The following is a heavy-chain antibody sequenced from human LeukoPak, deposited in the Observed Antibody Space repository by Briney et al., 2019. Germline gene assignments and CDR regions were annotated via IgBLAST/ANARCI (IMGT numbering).Heavy chain of an antibody. Sequence: GGSLRLSCAASGFTFSTNAMGWARQAPGKGLEWVSAISGSGGTTYYADSVKGRFAISRDNSESTLYLLMNSLRAEDTAVYYCVAYDPLDFWGQGTLVTVSS. CDR1: GFTFSTNA. V-gene: IGHV3-23*01. CDR2: ISGSGGTT. D-gene: IGHD3-16*01. J-gene: IGHJ4*02. CDR3: VAYDPLDF.